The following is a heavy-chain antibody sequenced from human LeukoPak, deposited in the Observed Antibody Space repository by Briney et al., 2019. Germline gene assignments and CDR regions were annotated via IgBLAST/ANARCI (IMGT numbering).Heavy chain of an antibody. D-gene: IGHD3-22*01. CDR3: AKDGYSDSSAYYYVRFSDL. J-gene: IGHJ2*01. CDR1: GFTFSIYG. Sequence: GASLRLSCATSGFTFSIYGMSWVRQAPGRGLEWISAINGSGGSTYYADSVKGRFTMSRDTSMSTAYMQLNSLRAEDTAVYYCAKDGYSDSSAYYYVRFSDLWGRGTLVTVSS. V-gene: IGHV3-23*01. CDR2: INGSGGST.